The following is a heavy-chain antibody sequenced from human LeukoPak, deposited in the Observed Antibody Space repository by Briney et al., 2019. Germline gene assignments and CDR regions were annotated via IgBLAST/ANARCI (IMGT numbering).Heavy chain of an antibody. J-gene: IGHJ4*02. D-gene: IGHD2-2*01. CDR2: IQTSGST. CDR1: GGSISSYY. V-gene: IGHV4-4*07. CDR3: ARTYCDSTTCYRFDY. Sequence: SETLSLTCTVSGGSISSYYWSWIRQPAGKGLEWIGRIQTSGSTNYNPSLNSRVTISVDTSENQFSLELRSVTAADAAVYYCARTYCDSTTCYRFDYWGQGTLVTVSS.